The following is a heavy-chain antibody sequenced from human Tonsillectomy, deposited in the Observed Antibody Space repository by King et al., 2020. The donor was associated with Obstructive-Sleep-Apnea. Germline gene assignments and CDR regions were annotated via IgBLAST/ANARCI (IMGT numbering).Heavy chain of an antibody. CDR2: INPDSGGT. D-gene: IGHD1-26*01. J-gene: IGHJ4*02. CDR3: AREGSSWEWSRYYFDN. V-gene: IGHV1-2*02. CDR1: GYTFTGYY. Sequence: VQLVESGIEVKKPGASVKVSCKASGYTFTGYYMHWVRQAPGQGLEWIGWINPDSGGTNYAQKFQGRVTMTRDTSISTVYMELSRLRSDDTAVYYCAREGSSWEWSRYYFDNWGQGTQVTVSS.